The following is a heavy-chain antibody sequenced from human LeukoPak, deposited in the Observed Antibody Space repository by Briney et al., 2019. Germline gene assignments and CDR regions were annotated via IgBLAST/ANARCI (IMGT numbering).Heavy chain of an antibody. J-gene: IGHJ4*02. V-gene: IGHV4-34*01. CDR2: INHSGST. CDR3: ARSLHRGYYDSSGYRY. Sequence: SETLSLTCAVYGGSFSGYYWSWIRQPPRKGLEWIGEINHSGSTNYNPSLKSRVTISVDTSKNQFSLKLSSVSAADTAVYYCARSLHRGYYDSSGYRYWGQGTLVTVSS. D-gene: IGHD3-22*01. CDR1: GGSFSGYY.